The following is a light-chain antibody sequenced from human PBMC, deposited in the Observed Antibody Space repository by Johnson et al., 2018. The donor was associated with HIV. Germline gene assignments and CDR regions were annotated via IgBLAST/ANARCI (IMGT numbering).Light chain of an antibody. J-gene: IGLJ1*01. CDR2: DNN. V-gene: IGLV1-51*01. CDR1: NSNIGNNY. CDR3: GTWDSSLRVGF. Sequence: QSVLTQSPSVSAAPGQKVTISCSGSNSNIGNNYVSWYQHLPGTAPKLLIYDNNKRPSGIPDRFSGSKSGTSATLGITGLQTGDEADYYCGTWDSSLRVGFFGTGTKVTVL.